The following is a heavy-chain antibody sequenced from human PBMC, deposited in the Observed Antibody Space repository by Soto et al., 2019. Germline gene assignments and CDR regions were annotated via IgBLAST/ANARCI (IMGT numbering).Heavy chain of an antibody. CDR3: ASGWDDFWSGYLTLDS. Sequence: PGGSLRLSCAASGFTVSSNYMSWVRQAPGKGLEWVSVIYSGGSTYYADSVKGRFTISRDNSKNTLYLQMNSLRAEDTAVYYCASGWDDFWSGYLTLDSWGQGTLVTVSS. J-gene: IGHJ4*02. CDR2: IYSGGST. CDR1: GFTVSSNY. V-gene: IGHV3-53*01. D-gene: IGHD3-3*01.